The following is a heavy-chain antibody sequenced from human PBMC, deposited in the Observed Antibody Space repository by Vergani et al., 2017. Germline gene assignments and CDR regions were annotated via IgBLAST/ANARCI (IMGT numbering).Heavy chain of an antibody. CDR2: IYYSGST. CDR1: GGSISSSSYY. Sequence: QLQLQESGPGLVKPSETLSLTCTVSGGSISSSSYYWGWIRQPPGKGLEWIGSIYYSGSTYYNPSLKSRVTISVDTSKNQFSLKLSSVTAADTAVYYCASSSWNGEDYYYGMDVWGQGP. CDR3: ASSSWNGEDYYYGMDV. J-gene: IGHJ6*02. D-gene: IGHD6-13*01. V-gene: IGHV4-39*07.